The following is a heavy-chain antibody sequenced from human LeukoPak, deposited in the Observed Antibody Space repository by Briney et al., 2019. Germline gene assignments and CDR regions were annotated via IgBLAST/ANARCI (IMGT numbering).Heavy chain of an antibody. CDR2: ISSSSSYI. J-gene: IGHJ4*02. D-gene: IGHD2-2*01. V-gene: IGHV3-21*01. CDR1: GFTFSSYS. Sequence: PGGSLRLSCAASGFTFSSYSMNWVRQAPGKGLEWVSSISSSSSYIYYADSVKGRFTISRDNAKNSLYLQMNSLRAEDTAVYYCARVARYCSSTSCYHFDYWGQGTLVTVSS. CDR3: ARVARYCSSTSCYHFDY.